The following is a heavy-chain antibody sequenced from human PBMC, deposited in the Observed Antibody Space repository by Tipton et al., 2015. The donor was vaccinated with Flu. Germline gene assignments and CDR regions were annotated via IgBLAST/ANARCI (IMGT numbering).Heavy chain of an antibody. V-gene: IGHV4-38-2*02. CDR2: IFHTGST. CDR1: GDSISSDYY. CDR3: ARGNVYANAYLDS. J-gene: IGHJ4*02. Sequence: GSLRLSCTISGDSISSDYYWGWIRQPPGKGLEWIGNIFHTGSTYHNPSLKSRVTISVDRSKNQFSLKVTSLTAADTAVYYCARGNVYANAYLDSWGRGTLVTVSS. D-gene: IGHD5/OR15-5a*01.